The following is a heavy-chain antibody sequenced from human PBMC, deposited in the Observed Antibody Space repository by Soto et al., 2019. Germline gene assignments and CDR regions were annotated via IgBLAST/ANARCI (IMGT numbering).Heavy chain of an antibody. CDR2: ISGSGGST. Sequence: GGSLRLSCAASGFTFSSYAMSWVRQAPGKGLEWVSAISGSGGSTYYADSVKGRFTISRDNSKNTLYLQMNSLRAEDTAVYYCAKSVYCSSTSCYAIVGYFDYWGQGTLVTVSS. V-gene: IGHV3-23*01. D-gene: IGHD2-2*01. CDR3: AKSVYCSSTSCYAIVGYFDY. J-gene: IGHJ4*02. CDR1: GFTFSSYA.